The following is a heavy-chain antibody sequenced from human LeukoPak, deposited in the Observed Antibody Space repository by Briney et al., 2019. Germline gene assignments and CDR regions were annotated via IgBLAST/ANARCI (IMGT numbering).Heavy chain of an antibody. CDR2: ISYDGKIK. CDR1: GFRFSAHS. J-gene: IGHJ5*02. D-gene: IGHD1-1*01. CDR3: SRNPEMEYWFDP. V-gene: IGHV3-30*04. Sequence: PGGSLRLSCAASGFRFSAHSVHWVRQAPGKGLEWVAFISYDGKIKQYADSVKGRFTISRVNSKNTLFLQMNSLGTGDTAMYYCSRNPEMEYWFDPWGQGTLVTVSS.